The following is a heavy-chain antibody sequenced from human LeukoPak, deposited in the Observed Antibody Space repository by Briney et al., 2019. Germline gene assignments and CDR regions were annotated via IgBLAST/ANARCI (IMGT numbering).Heavy chain of an antibody. D-gene: IGHD3-16*01. CDR2: IYYSGST. CDR1: GGSISSGGYY. CDR3: AREGITFGGILGY. V-gene: IGHV4-31*03. J-gene: IGHJ4*02. Sequence: SETLSLTCPVSGGSISSGGYYWSWIRQHPGKGLEWIGYIYYSGSTSYNPSLKSRVTISVDTSKNQFSLKLSSVTAADTAVYYCAREGITFGGILGYWGQGTLVTVSS.